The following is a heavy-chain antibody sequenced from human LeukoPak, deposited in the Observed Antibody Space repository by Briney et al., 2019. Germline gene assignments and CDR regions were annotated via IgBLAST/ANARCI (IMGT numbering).Heavy chain of an antibody. Sequence: GASVKVSCKASGYTFTGYYMHWVRQAPGQGLEWMGCINPNSGGTHSAQKFQGRVTMTRNTSISTAYMELSRLRSDDTAVYYCARVTLTYYYAYWGQGTLVTVSS. V-gene: IGHV1-2*02. CDR2: INPNSGGT. CDR3: ARVTLTYYYAY. D-gene: IGHD1-14*01. J-gene: IGHJ4*02. CDR1: GYTFTGYY.